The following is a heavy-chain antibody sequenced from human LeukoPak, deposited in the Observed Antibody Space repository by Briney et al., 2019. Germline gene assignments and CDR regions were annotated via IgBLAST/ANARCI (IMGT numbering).Heavy chain of an antibody. J-gene: IGHJ4*02. CDR2: IYSGGST. Sequence: GGSLRLSCAASGFTVSSNYMSWVRQAPGKGLEWVSDIYSGGSTYYADSVKGRFTISRDNSKNTLYLQMNSLRAEDTAVYYCARVNYDSSGYYLDYYFDYWGQGTLVTVSS. CDR1: GFTVSSNY. D-gene: IGHD3-22*01. V-gene: IGHV3-53*01. CDR3: ARVNYDSSGYYLDYYFDY.